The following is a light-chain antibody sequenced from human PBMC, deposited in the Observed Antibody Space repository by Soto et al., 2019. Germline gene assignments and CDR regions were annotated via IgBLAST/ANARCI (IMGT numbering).Light chain of an antibody. Sequence: QSVLTQPPSASGTPGQRVTISCSGSSSNIGSNTVNWYQQIPGTAPKLLIYSNNQRPSGVPDRFSGPKSGTSASLAISGLQSEDEADYYCAAWDDSLSGPVFGGGTQRTVL. CDR2: SNN. J-gene: IGLJ7*01. CDR1: SSNIGSNT. CDR3: AAWDDSLSGPV. V-gene: IGLV1-44*01.